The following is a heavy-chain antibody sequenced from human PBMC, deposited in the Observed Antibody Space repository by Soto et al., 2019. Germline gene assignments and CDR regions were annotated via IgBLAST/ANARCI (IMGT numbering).Heavy chain of an antibody. CDR3: ARDAPPPELRFVELHNYEYNGMDV. CDR2: ISCYNGNT. CDR1: GYSFTAYG. Sequence: QVQVVQSGDEVKETGASVRVSCKTSGYSFTAYGISWVRQAPGQGLEWMGWISCYNGNTKYAQKVQGRVTMTTDTSTSTAYIEVRSLRSDDTAIYYGARDAPPPELRFVELHNYEYNGMDVWGQGTTVTVS. D-gene: IGHD3-3*01. V-gene: IGHV1-18*01. J-gene: IGHJ6*02.